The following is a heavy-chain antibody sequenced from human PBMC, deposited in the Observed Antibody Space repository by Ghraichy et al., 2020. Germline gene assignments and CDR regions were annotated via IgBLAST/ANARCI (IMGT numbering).Heavy chain of an antibody. D-gene: IGHD2-15*01. CDR2: IYYSGST. CDR3: ARVSGGLGYCSGGSCPIDY. V-gene: IGHV4-59*01. J-gene: IGHJ4*02. CDR1: GGSISSYY. Sequence: SETLSLTCTVSGGSISSYYWSWIRQPPGKGLEWIGYIYYSGSTNYNPSLKSRVTISVDTSKNQFSLKLSSVTAADTAVYYCARVSGGLGYCSGGSCPIDYWGQGTLVTVSS.